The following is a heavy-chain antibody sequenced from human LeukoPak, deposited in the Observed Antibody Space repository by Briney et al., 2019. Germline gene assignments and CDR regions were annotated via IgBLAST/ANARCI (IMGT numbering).Heavy chain of an antibody. J-gene: IGHJ6*02. CDR1: GFTFSSYS. CDR2: ISSSSSYI. V-gene: IGHV3-21*01. Sequence: GGSLRLSCAASGFTFSSYSMNWVRQARGKGLEWVSSISSSSSYIYYADSVKGRFTISRDNANNSLYLQMNSLRAEDTAVYYCARDWGYYYYYGMDVWGQGTTVTVSS. CDR3: ARDWGYYYYYGMDV. D-gene: IGHD3-16*01.